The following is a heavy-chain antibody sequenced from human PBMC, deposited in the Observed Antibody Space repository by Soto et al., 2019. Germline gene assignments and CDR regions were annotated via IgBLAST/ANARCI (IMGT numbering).Heavy chain of an antibody. CDR3: AKRAYYYGSGSYYSPPYFDY. Sequence: EVQLLESGGGLVQPGGSLRLSCAASGFTFSSYAMSWVRQAPGKGLEWVSAISGSGGSTYYADSVKGRFTISRDNSKNTLYLQMNSRRAEDTAVYYCAKRAYYYGSGSYYSPPYFDYWGQGTLVTVSS. D-gene: IGHD3-10*01. J-gene: IGHJ4*02. CDR2: ISGSGGST. CDR1: GFTFSSYA. V-gene: IGHV3-23*01.